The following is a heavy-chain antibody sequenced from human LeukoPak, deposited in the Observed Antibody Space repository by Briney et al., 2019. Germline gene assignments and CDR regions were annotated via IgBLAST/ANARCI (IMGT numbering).Heavy chain of an antibody. V-gene: IGHV3-23*01. Sequence: PGGSLGLSCEASGFTFSTYAMSWVRQTPGRGLEWVSSNSNDGVRTFYADSVKGRFTISRDNSKNTLFLQMNSLRAEDTAVYYCARGYYDSSGYYYGVDYWGQGTLVTVSS. CDR3: ARGYYDSSGYYYGVDY. CDR1: GFTFSTYA. J-gene: IGHJ4*02. CDR2: NSNDGVRT. D-gene: IGHD3-22*01.